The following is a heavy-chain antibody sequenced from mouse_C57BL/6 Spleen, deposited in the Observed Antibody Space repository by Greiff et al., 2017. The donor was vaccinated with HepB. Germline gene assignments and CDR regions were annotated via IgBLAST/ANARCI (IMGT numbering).Heavy chain of an antibody. J-gene: IGHJ4*01. CDR2: ISDGGSYT. D-gene: IGHD1-1*01. CDR1: GFTFSSYA. V-gene: IGHV5-4*01. Sequence: EVQVVESGGGLVKPGGSLKLSCAASGFTFSSYAMSWVRQTPEKRLEWVATISDGGSYTYYPDNVKGRFTISRDNAKNNLYLQMSHLKSEDTAMYYCARDSYYGSSYDYAMDYWGQGTSVTVSS. CDR3: ARDSYYGSSYDYAMDY.